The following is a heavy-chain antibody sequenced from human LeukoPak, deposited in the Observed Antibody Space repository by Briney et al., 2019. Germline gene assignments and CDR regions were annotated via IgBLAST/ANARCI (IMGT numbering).Heavy chain of an antibody. Sequence: PSETLSLTCIVSGGSISSGDYYWSWIRQPPGKGLEWIGYIYYSGSTYYNPSLKSRVTISVDTSKNQFSLKLSSVTAADTAVYYCARGVVVVTATHYYYYGMDVWGKGTTVTVSS. CDR2: IYYSGST. D-gene: IGHD2-21*02. V-gene: IGHV4-30-4*01. CDR3: ARGVVVVTATHYYYYGMDV. J-gene: IGHJ6*04. CDR1: GGSISSGDYY.